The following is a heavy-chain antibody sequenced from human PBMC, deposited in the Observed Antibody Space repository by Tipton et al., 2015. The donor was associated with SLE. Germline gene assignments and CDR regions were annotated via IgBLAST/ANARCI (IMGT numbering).Heavy chain of an antibody. V-gene: IGHV4-4*07. D-gene: IGHD5-24*01. J-gene: IGHJ4*02. Sequence: TLSLTCTVSGASISSFYWTWTRQPAGKGLEWIGRVYATGTTNYNPSLKSRVTMSIDTSKNQFSLKLSSVTAADTAIYYCVMATTGWYFDYWGQGALVTVSS. CDR3: VMATTGWYFDY. CDR2: VYATGTT. CDR1: GASISSFY.